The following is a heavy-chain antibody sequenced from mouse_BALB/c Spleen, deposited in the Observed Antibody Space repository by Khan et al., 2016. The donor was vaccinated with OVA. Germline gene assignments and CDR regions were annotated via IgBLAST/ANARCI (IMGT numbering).Heavy chain of an antibody. CDR2: IDPFNGGI. J-gene: IGHJ2*01. CDR3: TRYGTDY. D-gene: IGHD2-10*02. V-gene: IGHV1S135*01. CDR1: GYSFTSYY. Sequence: VRLQQSGPELMKPGASVKISCKASGYSFTSYYIHWTKQSHGKSLEWIGCIDPFNGGISYNQKFKGKATLTVDQSSSTAYMHLSSLTSEDSAVYYCTRYGTDYRGQGTNLTVS.